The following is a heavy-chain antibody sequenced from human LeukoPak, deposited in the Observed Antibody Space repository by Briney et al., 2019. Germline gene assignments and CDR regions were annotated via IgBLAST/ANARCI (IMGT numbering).Heavy chain of an antibody. D-gene: IGHD1-26*01. Sequence: SGTLSLTCTVSGDSINSLDLWSWVRQPPGKGLEWIGEMYLSGTTHSNPSVKGRVTISIDKSKNQFFLNLSSVTAADTAVYYCAGLVGRSSSGLYYYYFDYWGQGTLVTVSS. V-gene: IGHV4-4*02. J-gene: IGHJ4*02. CDR3: AGLVGRSSSGLYYYYFDY. CDR1: GDSINSLDL. CDR2: MYLSGTT.